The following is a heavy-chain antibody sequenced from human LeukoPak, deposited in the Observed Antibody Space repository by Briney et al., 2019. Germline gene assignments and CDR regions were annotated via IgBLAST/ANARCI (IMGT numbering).Heavy chain of an antibody. CDR3: AREDYGESNPNWFDP. V-gene: IGHV4-38-2*02. CDR1: GYSISSGYY. Sequence: PSETLSLTCTVSGYSISSGYYWAWIRQPPGKGLEWIASIYYTGNSYYNPSLKSRVTIPVDTSKNQFSLKLSSVTGADTGVYYCAREDYGESNPNWFDPWGQGTQVTVSS. CDR2: IYYTGNS. J-gene: IGHJ5*02. D-gene: IGHD4-17*01.